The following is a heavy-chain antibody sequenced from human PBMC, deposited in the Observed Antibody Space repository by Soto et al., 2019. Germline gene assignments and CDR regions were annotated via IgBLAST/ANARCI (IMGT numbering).Heavy chain of an antibody. Sequence: SETLSLTCIVFGGSISGYFWSWIRQPPGKGLEWIGYIYYSGSTNYNPSLKSRVTISVDTSKNQFSLKLSSVTAADTAVYYCARDSGVEYYDFWSGYYRYDGNDAFDIWGQGTMVTVSS. CDR2: IYYSGST. CDR1: GGSISGYF. CDR3: ARDSGVEYYDFWSGYYRYDGNDAFDI. V-gene: IGHV4-59*01. J-gene: IGHJ3*02. D-gene: IGHD3-3*01.